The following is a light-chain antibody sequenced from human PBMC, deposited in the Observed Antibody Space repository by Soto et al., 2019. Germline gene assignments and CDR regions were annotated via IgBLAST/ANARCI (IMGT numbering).Light chain of an antibody. Sequence: DIQMTQSPSTLSASVGDRVTITCRASQSISSWLAGYQQKPGKAPKLLIYDASRLESGAPSRFSGSGSATEFTLTISSLQPDDFATYFCQQYNSYLTFGGGTKVEIK. J-gene: IGKJ4*02. CDR2: DAS. V-gene: IGKV1-5*01. CDR3: QQYNSYLT. CDR1: QSISSW.